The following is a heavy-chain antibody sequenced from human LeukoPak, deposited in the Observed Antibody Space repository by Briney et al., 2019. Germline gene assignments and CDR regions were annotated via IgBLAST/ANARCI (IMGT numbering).Heavy chain of an antibody. CDR3: ARGIGGGTPWGNWFDP. CDR2: IYHSGGT. J-gene: IGHJ5*02. D-gene: IGHD1-26*01. V-gene: IGHV4-30-2*01. Sequence: SETLSLTCTVSGGSISSGGDYWSWIRQPPGKGLEWIGYIYHSGGTYYNPSLQSRATISVDRSNNQFSLKLSSVTAADTAVYYFARGIGGGTPWGNWFDPWGQGTLVTVSS. CDR1: GGSISSGGDY.